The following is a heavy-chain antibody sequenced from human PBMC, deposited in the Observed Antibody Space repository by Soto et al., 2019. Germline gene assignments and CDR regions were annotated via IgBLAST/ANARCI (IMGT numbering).Heavy chain of an antibody. Sequence: PSETLSLTCTVSGGSISSSSYYWGWIHQPPGKGLEWIGSIYYSGSTYYNPSLKSRVTISVDTSKNQFSLKLSSVTAADTAVYYCARTAIPGYWYFDLWGRGTLVTVSS. J-gene: IGHJ2*01. CDR1: GGSISSSSYY. V-gene: IGHV4-39*01. CDR2: IYYSGST. CDR3: ARTAIPGYWYFDL. D-gene: IGHD6-25*01.